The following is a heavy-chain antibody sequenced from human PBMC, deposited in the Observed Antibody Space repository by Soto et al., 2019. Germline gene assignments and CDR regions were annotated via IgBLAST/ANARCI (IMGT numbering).Heavy chain of an antibody. CDR3: AHLFDFDY. CDR2: INADGSLT. J-gene: IGHJ4*02. D-gene: IGHD2-21*01. Sequence: VLPLRLSRTAASCKFINLCGRWVRQAPGKGLVWVSGINADGSLTFYADSVKGRFTVSRDNAKKTLNLQMNSLRVEDTAVYYCAHLFDFDYRGQGALVTVSS. CDR1: SCKFINLC. V-gene: IGHV3-74*01.